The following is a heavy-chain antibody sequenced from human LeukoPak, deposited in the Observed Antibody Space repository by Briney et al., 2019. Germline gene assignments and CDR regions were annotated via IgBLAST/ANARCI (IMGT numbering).Heavy chain of an antibody. V-gene: IGHV3-30*18. Sequence: GGSLRLSCAASGFIFSRHWMSWVRQAPGKGLEWVAVISYDGSNKYYADSVKGRFTISRDNSKNTLYLQMNSLRAEDTAVYYCAKDYLYGDYFDYWGQGTLVTVSS. CDR2: ISYDGSNK. CDR3: AKDYLYGDYFDY. J-gene: IGHJ4*02. CDR1: GFIFSRHW. D-gene: IGHD4-17*01.